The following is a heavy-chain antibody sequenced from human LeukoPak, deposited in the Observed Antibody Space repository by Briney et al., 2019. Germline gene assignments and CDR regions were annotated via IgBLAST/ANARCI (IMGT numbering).Heavy chain of an antibody. CDR3: AREYPYYDFWSGYGGNWFDP. J-gene: IGHJ5*02. CDR2: SYYSGST. CDR1: GGSISSYY. Sequence: PSETLSLTCTVAGGSISSYYWRLIREPPGRVVEGIGYSYYSGSTYYNPSLKGRFTISVDTSKNQFSLKLSSGSAEYTAVYYCAREYPYYDFWSGYGGNWFDPWGQGTLVTVSS. D-gene: IGHD3-3*01. V-gene: IGHV4-59*12.